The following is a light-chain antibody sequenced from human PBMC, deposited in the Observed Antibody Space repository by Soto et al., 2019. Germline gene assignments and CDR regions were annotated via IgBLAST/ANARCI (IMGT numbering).Light chain of an antibody. CDR2: GAS. J-gene: IGKJ4*01. Sequence: EIVLTQSPATMYVSPGERATLSCRASQSVGSDLAWYQQKPGQAPRLLIYGASTRATGFPARFSGSGSGTESTLTISSLQSEDFAIYYCQQYTSWPLTFGGGTQVEIK. V-gene: IGKV3-15*01. CDR3: QQYTSWPLT. CDR1: QSVGSD.